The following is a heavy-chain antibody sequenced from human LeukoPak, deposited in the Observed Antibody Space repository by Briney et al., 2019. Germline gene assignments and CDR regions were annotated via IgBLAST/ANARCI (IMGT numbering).Heavy chain of an antibody. CDR3: AKDKVLGGYLFDY. V-gene: IGHV3-43*02. Sequence: GGVLRLSCAASGFTFDDYAMHWVRQAPGKGLEWISLISGDGGSTYYADSVKGRFTISRDKSRNSLYLQMNGLRTEDTALYYCAKDKVLGGYLFDYCGQGTLVTVSS. CDR1: GFTFDDYA. D-gene: IGHD5-12*01. CDR2: ISGDGGST. J-gene: IGHJ4*02.